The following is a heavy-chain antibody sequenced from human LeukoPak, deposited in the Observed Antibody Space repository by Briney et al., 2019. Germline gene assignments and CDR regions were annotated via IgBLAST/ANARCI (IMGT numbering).Heavy chain of an antibody. CDR3: ATNGWYCLDH. D-gene: IGHD6-19*01. CDR1: GGSISSDNW. Sequence: SETLSLTCAVSGGSISSDNWWSWVRQPPGKGLEWIGEIYHSGSTNYNPSLQSRVTISVDKSNNHCSLRLTSVTAADTAVYYCATNGWYCLDHWGQGALVTVSS. CDR2: IYHSGST. J-gene: IGHJ1*01. V-gene: IGHV4-4*02.